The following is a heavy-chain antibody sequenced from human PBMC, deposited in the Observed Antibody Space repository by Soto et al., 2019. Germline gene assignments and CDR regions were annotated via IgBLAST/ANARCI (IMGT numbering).Heavy chain of an antibody. CDR2: ISFDGSTK. V-gene: IGHV3-30-3*01. CDR1: GFTFNNYA. CDR3: ASPRLSSDGTTRIDY. Sequence: QVQLVESGGGVVQPGRSLRLSCAASGFTFNNYAMHWVRQAPGKGLEWVAVISFDGSTKYYADSVKGRFTISRDNSKNTLYLQMNSLRAEDTAVDYCASPRLSSDGTTRIDYWGQGTLVTVSS. D-gene: IGHD1-1*01. J-gene: IGHJ4*02.